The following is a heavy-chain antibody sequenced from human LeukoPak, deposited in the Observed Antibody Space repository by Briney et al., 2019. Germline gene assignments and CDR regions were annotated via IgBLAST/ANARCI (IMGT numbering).Heavy chain of an antibody. V-gene: IGHV1-8*03. D-gene: IGHD1-26*01. CDR2: MNPNSGNT. J-gene: IGHJ4*02. CDR1: GYTLTELS. CDR3: ARASPGGSYALDY. Sequence: ASVLVSCKVSGYTLTELSMHWVGQATGQGLEWMGWMNPNSGNTGYAQKFQGRVTITRNTSISTAYMELSSLRSEDTAVYYCARASPGGSYALDYWGQGTLVTVSS.